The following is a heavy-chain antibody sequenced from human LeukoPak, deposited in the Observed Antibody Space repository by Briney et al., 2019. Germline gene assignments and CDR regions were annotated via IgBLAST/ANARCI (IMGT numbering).Heavy chain of an antibody. CDR3: ARSFHSNTMDV. J-gene: IGHJ6*01. D-gene: IGHD2-15*01. CDR2: IYPGDSET. CDR1: GSPFTTYW. V-gene: IGHV5-51*01. Sequence: GASLKTSCQGSGSPFTTYWIGWVRPLPGKGLEWMGIIYPGDSETRYSPLFQGQVTSSADKSISTDYLQWRSLKASDTAMYYCARSFHSNTMDVWGQGTTVTVSS.